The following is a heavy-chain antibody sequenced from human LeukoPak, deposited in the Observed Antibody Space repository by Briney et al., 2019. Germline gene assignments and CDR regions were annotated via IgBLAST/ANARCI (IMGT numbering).Heavy chain of an antibody. CDR1: GDSISSGRYY. J-gene: IGHJ5*02. Sequence: SQTLSLTXTVSGDSISSGRYYWGWIRQPPGKGLEWIGSIYYSGSTYYNPSLKSRVTISVDTSKNQFSLKLSSVTAADTAVYYCARGSGWSRLNWFDPWGQRTLVTVSS. CDR2: IYYSGST. CDR3: ARGSGWSRLNWFDP. V-gene: IGHV4-39*01. D-gene: IGHD6-19*01.